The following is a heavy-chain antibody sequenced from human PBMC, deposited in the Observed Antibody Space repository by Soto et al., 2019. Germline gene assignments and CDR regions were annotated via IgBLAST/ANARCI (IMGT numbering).Heavy chain of an antibody. CDR2: IYHSGNS. D-gene: IGHD1-26*01. CDR3: ARHISVHTTRGFEY. CDR1: GASINSNW. Sequence: QVHLQESGPGLVKPSGTLSLTCAVSGASINSNWWSWVRQPPGKGLEWIGEIYHSGNSHYNPSLEGRATISMDMSKNQISLRLTSVTAADTAVYYCARHISVHTTRGFEYWGQGALVTVSS. J-gene: IGHJ4*02. V-gene: IGHV4-4*02.